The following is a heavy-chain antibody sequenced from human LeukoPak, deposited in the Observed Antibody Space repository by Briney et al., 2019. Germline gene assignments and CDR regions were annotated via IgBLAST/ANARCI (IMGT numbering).Heavy chain of an antibody. Sequence: SETLSLTCTVSGGSISRYYCSWIQQPPGKGLEWIGYIYNSASTTYNPCLASPVTTSVDTSTHQFSLKPSSVTAADTAVYYCARHVYSSSWYIYYYGLDVWGQGTTVTVSS. V-gene: IGHV4-59*08. D-gene: IGHD6-13*01. CDR2: IYNSAST. CDR1: GGSISRYY. CDR3: ARHVYSSSWYIYYYGLDV. J-gene: IGHJ6*02.